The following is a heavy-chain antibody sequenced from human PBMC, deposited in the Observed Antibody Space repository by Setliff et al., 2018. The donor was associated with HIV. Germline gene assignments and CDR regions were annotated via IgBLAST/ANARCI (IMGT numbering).Heavy chain of an antibody. CDR3: ARDTPVGAFDI. J-gene: IGHJ3*02. CDR2: INAGNGNT. CDR1: GYTFTSYA. V-gene: IGHV1-3*01. Sequence: ASVKVSCKASGYTFTSYAMHWVRQAPGQRLEWMGWINAGNGNTEYSQKFQGRVTITRDTSASTAYMELSRLISADTAVYYCARDTPVGAFDIWGQGTMVTVSS.